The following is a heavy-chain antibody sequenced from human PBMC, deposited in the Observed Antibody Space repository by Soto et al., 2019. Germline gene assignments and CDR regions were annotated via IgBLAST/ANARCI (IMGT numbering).Heavy chain of an antibody. J-gene: IGHJ6*02. CDR3: ARGVRVRWLQRHYYYYGMDV. D-gene: IGHD5-12*01. Sequence: GASVKVSCKASGYTFTSYYMHWVRQAPGRGLEWMGIINPSGGSTSYAQKFQGRVTMTRDTSTSTVYMELSSLRSEDTAVYYCARGVRVRWLQRHYYYYGMDVWGQGTTVTVSS. CDR2: INPSGGST. CDR1: GYTFTSYY. V-gene: IGHV1-46*01.